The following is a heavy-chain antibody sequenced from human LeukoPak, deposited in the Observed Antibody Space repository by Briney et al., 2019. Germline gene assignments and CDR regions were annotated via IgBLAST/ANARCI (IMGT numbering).Heavy chain of an antibody. J-gene: IGHJ4*02. CDR2: ISAYNGNT. CDR3: AVIAAAGTTFDY. D-gene: IGHD6-13*01. CDR1: GYTFTSYG. V-gene: IGHV1-18*01. Sequence: ASVKVSCKASGYTFTSYGISWVRQAPGQGLEWMGWISAYNGNTNYAQKLQGRVTMTTDTSTSTAYMELRSLRSDDTAVYYGAVIAAAGTTFDYWGQGTLVTVSS.